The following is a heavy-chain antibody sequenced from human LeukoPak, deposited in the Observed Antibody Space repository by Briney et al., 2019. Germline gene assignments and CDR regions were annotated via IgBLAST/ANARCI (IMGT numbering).Heavy chain of an antibody. V-gene: IGHV4-34*01. CDR3: ARFSGITPGDWGDAFDI. J-gene: IGHJ3*02. CDR1: SGSFSNYF. Sequence: SETLSLTCSVYSGSFSNYFWSWIRQPPGKGLEWIGEIDDGGNTNYNPSLMSRVIVSMEKSKKQFSLVMRSVTAADTAVYYCARFSGITPGDWGDAFDIWSQGTTVIVSS. CDR2: IDDGGNT. D-gene: IGHD2-21*02.